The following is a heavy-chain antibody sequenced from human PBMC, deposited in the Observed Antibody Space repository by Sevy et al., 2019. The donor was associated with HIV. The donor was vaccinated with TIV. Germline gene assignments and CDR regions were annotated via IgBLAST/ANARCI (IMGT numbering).Heavy chain of an antibody. J-gene: IGHJ4*02. Sequence: GGSLRLSCAASGFTFSSYAMHWVRQAPGKGLEWVAVISYDGSNKYYEDSVKGRFTISRDNSKNTLYLQMNSLRAEETAVYYCARVVAGYCSGGSCYSFGYFDYWGQGTLVTVSS. CDR2: ISYDGSNK. CDR1: GFTFSSYA. V-gene: IGHV3-30-3*01. D-gene: IGHD2-15*01. CDR3: ARVVAGYCSGGSCYSFGYFDY.